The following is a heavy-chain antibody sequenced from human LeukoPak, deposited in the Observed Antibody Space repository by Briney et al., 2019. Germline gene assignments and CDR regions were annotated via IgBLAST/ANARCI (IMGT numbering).Heavy chain of an antibody. Sequence: SETLSLTCTVSGGSISSYYWSWIRQPAGKGLEGIGRIYTSGSTNYNPSLKSRVTMSVDTSKNQFSLKLSSVTAADTAVYYCARASPLITIFGTDAFDIWGQGTMVTVSS. CDR1: GGSISSYY. V-gene: IGHV4-4*07. CDR2: IYTSGST. J-gene: IGHJ3*02. D-gene: IGHD3-3*01. CDR3: ARASPLITIFGTDAFDI.